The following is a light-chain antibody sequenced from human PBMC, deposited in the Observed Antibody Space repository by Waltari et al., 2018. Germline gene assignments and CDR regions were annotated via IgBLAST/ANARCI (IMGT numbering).Light chain of an antibody. J-gene: IGKJ2*01. CDR3: QQSYSTPDT. Sequence: DLQMTQSPSSLSASLGDRVTITCRASQSISNYLNWYQQKPGKAPKLLIYAAASLQSGVPSRFSGSGSGTDFTLTIISLQPEDFATYYCQQSYSTPDTFGQGTKLEIK. CDR1: QSISNY. CDR2: AAA. V-gene: IGKV1-39*01.